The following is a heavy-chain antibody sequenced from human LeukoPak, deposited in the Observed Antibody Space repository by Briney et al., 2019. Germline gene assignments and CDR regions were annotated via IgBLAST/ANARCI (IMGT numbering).Heavy chain of an antibody. J-gene: IGHJ4*01. V-gene: IGHV4-34*01. CDR1: GGSFSGYY. Sequence: SETLSLTCAVYGGSFSGYYWSWIRQPPGKGLEWIGEINHSGSTNYNPSLESRVTISVDTSKNQFSLRVNSVTAADTAVYYCARHAPVEPPARAFDDWGHGNLVAVSS. CDR3: ARHAPVEPPARAFDD. D-gene: IGHD2-2*01. CDR2: INHSGST.